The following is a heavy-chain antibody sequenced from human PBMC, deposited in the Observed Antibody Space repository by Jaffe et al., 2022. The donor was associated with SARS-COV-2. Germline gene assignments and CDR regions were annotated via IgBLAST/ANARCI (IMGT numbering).Heavy chain of an antibody. CDR1: GFTFSSYW. V-gene: IGHV3-7*01. J-gene: IGHJ3*02. CDR3: ARARGWLLNNAFDI. CDR2: IKEDGGAK. Sequence: EVQLVESGGGLVQPGGSLRLSCAASGFTFSSYWMNWVRQAPGKGLEWVANIKEDGGAKFYVDSVKGRFTISRDNAKNSLFMQMNSLRAEDTAVYYCARARGWLLNNAFDIWGQGTMVTVSS. D-gene: IGHD6-19*01.